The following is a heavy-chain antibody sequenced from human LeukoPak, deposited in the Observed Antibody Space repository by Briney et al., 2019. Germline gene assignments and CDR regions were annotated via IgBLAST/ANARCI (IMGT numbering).Heavy chain of an antibody. CDR3: ARGEYYGSGSWGY. V-gene: IGHV1-8*03. J-gene: IGHJ4*02. D-gene: IGHD3-10*01. CDR1: GYSLTSYD. Sequence: GASVKVSCKASGYSLTSYDINWVRQATGQGLEWMGWLNPNSGYTGYAQKFQGRVTFTRKTSINTAYMELSSLRSEDTSVYFCARGEYYGSGSWGYWGQGTLVTVSS. CDR2: LNPNSGYT.